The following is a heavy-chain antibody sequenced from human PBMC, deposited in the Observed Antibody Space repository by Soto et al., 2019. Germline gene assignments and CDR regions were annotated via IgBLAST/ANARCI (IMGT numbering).Heavy chain of an antibody. V-gene: IGHV3-11*04. CDR3: ARPQFLDSWTPDAFDI. J-gene: IGHJ3*02. D-gene: IGHD3-3*01. Sequence: GGSLRLSCAASGFTFSDYYMSWIRQAPGKGLEWVSYISISGSTIYYADSVKGRFTISRDNAKNSLYLQMNSLRAEDTAVYYCARPQFLDSWTPDAFDIWGQGTMVTVSS. CDR2: ISISGSTI. CDR1: GFTFSDYY.